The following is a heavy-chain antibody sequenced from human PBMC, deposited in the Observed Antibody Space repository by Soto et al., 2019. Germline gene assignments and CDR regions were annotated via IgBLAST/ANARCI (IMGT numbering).Heavy chain of an antibody. D-gene: IGHD2-2*01. J-gene: IGHJ2*01. V-gene: IGHV3-20*01. CDR1: GFTFDDYG. Sequence: EVQLVESGGGVVRPGGSLRLSCSASGFTFDDYGITWVRQVPGKGLEWVSGINWNGGSTGYADSVKGRFTISRDNAKNGLYLQMNSLRAEDTALYHCARDRFVCSGTSCNYWYFDLWGRGTLVTVSS. CDR3: ARDRFVCSGTSCNYWYFDL. CDR2: INWNGGST.